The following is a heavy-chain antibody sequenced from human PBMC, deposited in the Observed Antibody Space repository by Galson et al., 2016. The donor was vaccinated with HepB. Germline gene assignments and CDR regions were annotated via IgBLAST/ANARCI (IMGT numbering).Heavy chain of an antibody. Sequence: TLSLTCAVYGGSFSGYYWSWIRQPPGKGLEWIGEINHSGSTNYNPSLTSRVTISVDTSKNQFSLKLSSVTAADTAVYYCARGDNPDYGDYASAYYYMDVWGKGTTVTVSS. D-gene: IGHD4-17*01. J-gene: IGHJ6*03. CDR2: INHSGST. CDR1: GGSFSGYY. V-gene: IGHV4-34*01. CDR3: ARGDNPDYGDYASAYYYMDV.